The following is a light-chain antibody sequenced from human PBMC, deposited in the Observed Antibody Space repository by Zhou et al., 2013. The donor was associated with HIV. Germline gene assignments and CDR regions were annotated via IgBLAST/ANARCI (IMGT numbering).Light chain of an antibody. J-gene: IGKJ2*01. Sequence: EIVLTQSPGTLSLSPGEKATLFCRASQNINSSLAWYQHKPGQPPRLLIYDASSRATGIPDRFSGSGSGTDFTLTISRLEPEDFAVYYCQQYGSSPRYTFGQGTKVDIK. CDR2: DAS. CDR3: QQYGSSPRYT. V-gene: IGKV3-20*01. CDR1: QNINSS.